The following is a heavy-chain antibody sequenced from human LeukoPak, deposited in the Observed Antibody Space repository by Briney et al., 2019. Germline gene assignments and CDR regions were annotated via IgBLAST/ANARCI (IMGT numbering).Heavy chain of an antibody. Sequence: PGXXLEWMGMIYPRDGSTSYAQKFQGRVTVTRDTSTSTVHMELSGLRSEDTAVYYCARDQEAFDYWGQGTLVTVSS. CDR3: ARDQEAFDY. V-gene: IGHV1-46*01. CDR2: IYPRDGST. J-gene: IGHJ4*02.